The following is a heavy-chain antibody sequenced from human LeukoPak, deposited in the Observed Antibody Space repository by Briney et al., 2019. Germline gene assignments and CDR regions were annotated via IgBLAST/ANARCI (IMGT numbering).Heavy chain of an antibody. Sequence: GGSLRLSCAASGFTFSSYGMHWVRQAPGKGLEWVAVISYDGSNKYYADSVKGRFTISRDNSKNTLYLQMNSLRAEDTAVCYCAKGHSSSSLYGYFDYWGQGTLVTVSS. D-gene: IGHD6-6*01. J-gene: IGHJ4*02. CDR1: GFTFSSYG. V-gene: IGHV3-30*18. CDR2: ISYDGSNK. CDR3: AKGHSSSSLYGYFDY.